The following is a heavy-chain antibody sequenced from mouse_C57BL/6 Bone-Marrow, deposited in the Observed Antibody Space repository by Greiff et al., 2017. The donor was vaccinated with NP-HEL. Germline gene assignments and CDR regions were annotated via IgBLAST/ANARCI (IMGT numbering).Heavy chain of an antibody. CDR2: IDPANGNT. CDR1: GFNIKNTY. CDR3: GSYYYGSSYVAY. D-gene: IGHD1-1*01. V-gene: IGHV14-3*01. Sequence: EVQLQQSVAELVRPGASVKLSCTASGFNIKNTYMHWVKQRPEQGLEWIGRIDPANGNTKYAPKFQGKATITADTSSNTASLQLSSLTSETTALFYWGSYYYGSSYVAYWGQGTLVTVSA. J-gene: IGHJ3*01.